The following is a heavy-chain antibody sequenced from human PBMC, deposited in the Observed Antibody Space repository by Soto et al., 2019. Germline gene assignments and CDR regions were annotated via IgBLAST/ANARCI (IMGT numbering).Heavy chain of an antibody. CDR2: IYYSGST. J-gene: IGHJ5*02. V-gene: IGHV4-39*01. CDR3: ARGTTWPLWFDP. CDR1: GGSISTSDYY. Sequence: QVQLQESGPGLVKPSETLSLTCTVSGGSISTSDYYWGWIRQPPGKGLEWIGIIYYSGSTYYNPSLKSRVTMSEDTSKNQFSLKLSSVAATDTAVYYCARGTTWPLWFDPWGQGTLVTVSS.